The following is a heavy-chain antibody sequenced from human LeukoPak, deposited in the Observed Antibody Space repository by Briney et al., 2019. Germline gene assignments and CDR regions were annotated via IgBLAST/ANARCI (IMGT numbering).Heavy chain of an antibody. D-gene: IGHD3-9*01. CDR1: GVSISSSEW. CDR2: IHRAGRP. J-gene: IGHJ4*02. V-gene: IGHV4-4*02. CDR3: GKTDIYFNPIDY. Sequence: RSGTLSLTCAVSGVSISSSEWWIWVRQLPGQGLEWIGEIHRAGRPRYNPSLKSRVTISMDYSKNQFSLKLTSVTAADTAIYYCGKTDIYFNPIDYWGAGSLVTVSS.